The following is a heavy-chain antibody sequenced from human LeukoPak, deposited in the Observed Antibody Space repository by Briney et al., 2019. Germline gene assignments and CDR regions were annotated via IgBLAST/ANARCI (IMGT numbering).Heavy chain of an antibody. D-gene: IGHD2-15*01. Sequence: GGALRLSCAASGFTFSSYATHWGRQAPGKGLEWGAVISYDGSNKYYADSAKGRFTISRDNAKNSLYLQMNSLRAEDTAVYYCAREPPGYGSGGSCYSGSWAGRQIDYWGQGTWSPSPQ. CDR1: GFTFSSYA. V-gene: IGHV3-30-3*01. J-gene: IGHJ4*02. CDR2: ISYDGSNK. CDR3: AREPPGYGSGGSCYSGSWAGRQIDY.